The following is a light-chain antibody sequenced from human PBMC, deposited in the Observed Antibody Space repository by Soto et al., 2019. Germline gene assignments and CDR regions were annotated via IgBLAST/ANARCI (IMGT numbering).Light chain of an antibody. CDR1: QSVSSY. CDR3: QQYGTSPKT. CDR2: GAS. V-gene: IGKV3-20*01. Sequence: EIVLTQSPGTLSLSPGERATLSCRASQSVSSYLAWYQQKPGQAPRLLIHGASSRATGIPDRFSGSGSGADFTLTISRLEPEDFAVHYCQQYGTSPKTFGQGTKVDI. J-gene: IGKJ1*01.